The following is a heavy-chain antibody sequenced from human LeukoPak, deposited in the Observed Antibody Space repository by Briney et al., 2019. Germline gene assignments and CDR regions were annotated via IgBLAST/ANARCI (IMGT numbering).Heavy chain of an antibody. J-gene: IGHJ4*02. CDR1: GGSISSYY. Sequence: PSETLSLTCSVSGGSISSYYWSWIRQAPGKGLEWIGYIYYTGSTNYNPSLKSRVTISVDMSKNQFSLRLSSVTAADTAVYYCESLGYNYGYALDYWGQGTLVTVSS. CDR3: ESLGYNYGYALDY. D-gene: IGHD5-18*01. V-gene: IGHV4-59*08. CDR2: IYYTGST.